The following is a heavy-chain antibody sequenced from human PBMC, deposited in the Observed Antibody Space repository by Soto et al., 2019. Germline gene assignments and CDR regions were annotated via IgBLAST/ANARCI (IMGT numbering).Heavy chain of an antibody. CDR3: ASPGIAAAGTRYYYYYGMDV. CDR2: INSDGSST. Sequence: GGSLRLSCAASGFTFSSYWMHWVRQAPGKGLVWVSRINSDGSSTSYADSVKGRFTISRDNAKNTLYLQMNSLRAEDTAVYYCASPGIAAAGTRYYYYYGMDVWGQGTTVTVSS. J-gene: IGHJ6*02. CDR1: GFTFSSYW. D-gene: IGHD6-13*01. V-gene: IGHV3-74*01.